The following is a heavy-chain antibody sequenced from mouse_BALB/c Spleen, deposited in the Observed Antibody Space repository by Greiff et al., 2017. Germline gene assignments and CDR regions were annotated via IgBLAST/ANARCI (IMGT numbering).Heavy chain of an antibody. Sequence: DVKLVESGGGLVQPGGSRKLSCAASGFTFSSFGMHWVRQAPEKGLEWVAYISSGSSTIYYADTVKGRFTISRDNPKNTLFLQMTSLRSEDTAMYYRAREETMITPFAYWGQGTLVTVSA. J-gene: IGHJ3*01. V-gene: IGHV5-17*02. CDR3: AREETMITPFAY. D-gene: IGHD2-4*01. CDR2: ISSGSSTI. CDR1: GFTFSSFG.